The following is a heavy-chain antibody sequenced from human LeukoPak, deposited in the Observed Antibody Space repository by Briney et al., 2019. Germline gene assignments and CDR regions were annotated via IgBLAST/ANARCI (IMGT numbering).Heavy chain of an antibody. CDR1: GGSISSYY. V-gene: IGHV4-59*01. J-gene: IGHJ5*02. CDR3: ARSSYELGFDP. D-gene: IGHD1-1*01. CDR2: IYYSGST. Sequence: PSETLSLTCTVSGGSISSYYWSWIRQPPGKGLEWIGYIYYSGSTNYNPSLKSRVTISVDTSKNQFSLKLSSVTAADTAVYYCARSSYELGFDPWGQGTLVTVSS.